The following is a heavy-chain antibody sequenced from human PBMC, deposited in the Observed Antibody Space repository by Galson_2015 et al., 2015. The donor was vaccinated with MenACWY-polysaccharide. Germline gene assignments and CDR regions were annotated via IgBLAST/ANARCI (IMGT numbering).Heavy chain of an antibody. D-gene: IGHD5-12*01. CDR3: ARAKWLDR. CDR2: INSTSSYI. J-gene: IGHJ5*02. Sequence: SLRLSCAASGFTFSSYCMNWVRQPPGKGLEWVSSINSTSSYISYADSVKGRFTISRDNAKNSLYLQMNSLRAEDTAVYYCARAKWLDRWRQGTLVTVSS. V-gene: IGHV3-21*04. CDR1: GFTFSSYC.